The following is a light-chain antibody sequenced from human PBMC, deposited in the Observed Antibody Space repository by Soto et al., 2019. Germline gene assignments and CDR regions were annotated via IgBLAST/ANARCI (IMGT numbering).Light chain of an antibody. CDR2: DAS. J-gene: IGKJ5*01. CDR1: QSVSSSS. V-gene: IGKV3D-20*02. Sequence: EIALTQSPGTLSLSPGERATLSCLASQSVSSSSLAWYQQKRGQAPRLLIHDASSRATGIPDRFSGSGSGTDFTLTISRLEPEDFAVYYCQQRSDWPPITFGQGTRLEIK. CDR3: QQRSDWPPIT.